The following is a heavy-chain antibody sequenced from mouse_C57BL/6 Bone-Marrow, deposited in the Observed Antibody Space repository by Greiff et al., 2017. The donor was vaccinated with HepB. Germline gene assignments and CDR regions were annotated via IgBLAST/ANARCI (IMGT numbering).Heavy chain of an antibody. CDR3: ARQGGTTVVATDWYFDV. CDR1: GYSITSDY. D-gene: IGHD1-1*01. V-gene: IGHV3-8*01. Sequence: EVQLQQSGPGLAKPSQTLSLTCSVTGYSITSDYWNWIRKFPGNKLEYMGYISYSGSTYYNPSLKSRISITRDTSKNQYYLQLNSVTTEDTATYYCARQGGTTVVATDWYFDVWGTGTTVTVSS. CDR2: ISYSGST. J-gene: IGHJ1*03.